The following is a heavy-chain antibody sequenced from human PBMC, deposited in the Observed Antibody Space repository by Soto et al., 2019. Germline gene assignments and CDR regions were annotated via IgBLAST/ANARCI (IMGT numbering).Heavy chain of an antibody. J-gene: IGHJ6*02. CDR2: IYYSGYT. V-gene: IGHV4-39*01. CDR3: ARHNGPLYVGYYYDMDV. D-gene: IGHD3-16*01. CDR1: EGSSVSRSYY. Sequence: VSEGSSVSRSYYRISKKQPPGKGLEWIGSIYYSGYTYYNPSLKSRVTISVDTSKNQFSLKLSSVTAADTAVYYCARHNGPLYVGYYYDMDVWGQGTTVTVSS.